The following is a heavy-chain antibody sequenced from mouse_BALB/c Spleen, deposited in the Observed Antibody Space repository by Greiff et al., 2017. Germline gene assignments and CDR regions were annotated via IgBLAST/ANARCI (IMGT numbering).Heavy chain of an antibody. D-gene: IGHD2-1*01. V-gene: IGHV5-6*01. J-gene: IGHJ1*01. CDR1: GFTFSSYG. Sequence: EVKLVESGGDLVKPGGSLKLSCAASGFTFSSYGMSWVRQTPDKRLEWVATIGSGGSYTYYPDSVKGRFTISRDNAKNTLYLQMSSLKSEDTAMYYCARHGVNYPYWYFDVWGAGTTVTVSS. CDR2: IGSGGSYT. CDR3: ARHGVNYPYWYFDV.